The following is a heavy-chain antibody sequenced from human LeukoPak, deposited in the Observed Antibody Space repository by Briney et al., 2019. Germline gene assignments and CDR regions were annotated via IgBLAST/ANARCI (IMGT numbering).Heavy chain of an antibody. Sequence: ETLSLTCTVSGGSISSSSYYWGWIRQPPGKGLELVANINADGSDKYFMDSVKGRFSISRDNANNRLYLQMTSLRAEDTAVYYCMPGRGYWGQGTLVAVSS. D-gene: IGHD2-8*02. CDR1: GGSISSSSYY. CDR3: MPGRGY. J-gene: IGHJ4*02. CDR2: INADGSDK. V-gene: IGHV3-7*01.